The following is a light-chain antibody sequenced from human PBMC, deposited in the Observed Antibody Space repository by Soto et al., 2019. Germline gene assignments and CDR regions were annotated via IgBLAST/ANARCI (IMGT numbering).Light chain of an antibody. CDR1: QSVSSNF. CDR2: AAS. V-gene: IGKV3-20*01. CDR3: QQYGGSPIT. Sequence: EIVLTQSPGTLSLSPGERATLSCRASQSVSSNFLAWFQQQPGQAPRLLVYAASRRVTGIPDRFSGSGSGTDFTLTISRLEPEDFAVYFCQQYGGSPITFGQGIRLEIK. J-gene: IGKJ5*01.